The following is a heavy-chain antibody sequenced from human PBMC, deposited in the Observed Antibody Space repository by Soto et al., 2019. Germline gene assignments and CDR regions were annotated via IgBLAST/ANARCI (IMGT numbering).Heavy chain of an antibody. Sequence: QVPLVQSGAEVKKPGASVTVSCKTSGYTPTNYDIGWVRQAPGQGLEWMGWISAYNGNRNSAQKLQGRLTMTTDTYTKTAYMELRSLRSDDTAVYYCARALYRSGTYYAFDNWGQGTLVTVSS. CDR1: GYTPTNYD. V-gene: IGHV1-18*01. J-gene: IGHJ4*02. CDR2: ISAYNGNR. D-gene: IGHD1-26*01. CDR3: ARALYRSGTYYAFDN.